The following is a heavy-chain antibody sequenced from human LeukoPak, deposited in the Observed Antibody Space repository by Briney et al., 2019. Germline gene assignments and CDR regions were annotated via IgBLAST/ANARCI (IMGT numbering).Heavy chain of an antibody. CDR1: GFTFSSYG. Sequence: GGSLRLSCAASGFTFSSYGMNWVRQAPGKGLEWVSYISSSSDTIYYADSVKGRFTISRDNAKNSLYLQMNSLRAEDTAVYYCARDRPNYGDYGVGSDAFDIWGQGTMVTVSS. D-gene: IGHD4-17*01. CDR2: ISSSSDTI. CDR3: ARDRPNYGDYGVGSDAFDI. V-gene: IGHV3-48*04. J-gene: IGHJ3*02.